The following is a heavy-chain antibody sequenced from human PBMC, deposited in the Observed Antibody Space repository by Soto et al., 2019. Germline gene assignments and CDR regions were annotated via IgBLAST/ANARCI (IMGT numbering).Heavy chain of an antibody. V-gene: IGHV4-34*01. CDR1: DASLSDNS. CDR3: ARPHTCTWYATAGFAP. Sequence: PSETLCLTCAVYDASLSDNSFNWLRQPPGKGLEWIGEINHSGNTNYNPSLRSRVTISVDASKNHFSLKLSSVTAPETAVYYFARPHTCTWYATAGFAPGGKGTLVTVSS. J-gene: IGHJ5*02. CDR2: INHSGNT. D-gene: IGHD6-13*01.